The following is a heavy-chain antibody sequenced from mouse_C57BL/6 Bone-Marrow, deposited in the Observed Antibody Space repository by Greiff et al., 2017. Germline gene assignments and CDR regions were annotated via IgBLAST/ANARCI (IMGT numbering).Heavy chain of an antibody. Sequence: EVKLEESGGGLVQPGGSLSLSCAASGFTFTDYYMSWVRQPPGKALEWLGFIRNKANGYTTEYSASVKGRFTISRDNSQSILYLQMNALRAEDSATYYCARWGLRRYYFDYWGQGTTLTVSS. D-gene: IGHD2-2*01. CDR2: IRNKANGYTT. V-gene: IGHV7-3*01. J-gene: IGHJ2*01. CDR3: ARWGLRRYYFDY. CDR1: GFTFTDYY.